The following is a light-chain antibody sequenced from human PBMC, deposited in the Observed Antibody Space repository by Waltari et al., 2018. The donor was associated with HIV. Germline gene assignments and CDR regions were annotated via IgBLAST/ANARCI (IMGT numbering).Light chain of an antibody. CDR3: SSYASSSTPNWV. Sequence: QSALTQPASVSGSPGQSIPISCTGTSSDVGGYNYVSWYQQHPDKTPKLMIYDVSNRPSGVSNRFSGSKCGNTASLTISGLQAEDEADYYCSSYASSSTPNWVFGGGTKLTVL. J-gene: IGLJ3*02. CDR1: SSDVGGYNY. V-gene: IGLV2-14*01. CDR2: DVS.